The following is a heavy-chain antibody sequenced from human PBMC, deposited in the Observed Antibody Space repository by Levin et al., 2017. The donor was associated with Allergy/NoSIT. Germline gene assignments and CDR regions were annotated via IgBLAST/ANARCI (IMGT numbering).Heavy chain of an antibody. D-gene: IGHD6-13*01. CDR1: GFTFSSYW. V-gene: IGHV3-7*01. J-gene: IGHJ4*02. CDR3: ARAYSRPDY. CDR2: IKQDGSEK. Sequence: GGSLRLSCAASGFTFSSYWMSWVRQTPGKGLEWVANIKQDGSEKNYVDSVKGRFTIPRDNAKNSLYLQMNSLRAEDTAVYYCARAYSRPDYWGQGTLVTVSS.